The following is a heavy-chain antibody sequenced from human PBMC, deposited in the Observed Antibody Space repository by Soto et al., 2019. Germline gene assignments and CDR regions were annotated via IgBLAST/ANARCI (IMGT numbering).Heavy chain of an antibody. J-gene: IGHJ4*02. D-gene: IGHD3-10*01. V-gene: IGHV3-9*01. Sequence: EVQLVESGGGLVQPGRSMRLSCAASGFFFEDYAMHWVRQAPGKGLEWVSEISWNSGNIGYADSVTGRFTISRDNAKNSLYLQMNSLRTEDTAFYFCAKDMRSSQGGSYAAELWGQGTLVTVSS. CDR2: ISWNSGNI. CDR3: AKDMRSSQGGSYAAEL. CDR1: GFFFEDYA.